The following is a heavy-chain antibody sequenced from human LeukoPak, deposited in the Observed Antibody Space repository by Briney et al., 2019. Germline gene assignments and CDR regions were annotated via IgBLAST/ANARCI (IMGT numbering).Heavy chain of an antibody. J-gene: IGHJ4*02. V-gene: IGHV4-34*01. Sequence: SETLSLTCAVYGGSFSGYYWSWIRQPPGKGLEWIGEINHSGSTNYNPSLKSRVTISVDTSKNQFSLKLSSVTAADTAVYYCARRRVLGYYYGSGSPWDYWGQGTLVTVSS. CDR2: INHSGST. CDR1: GGSFSGYY. CDR3: ARRRVLGYYYGSGSPWDY. D-gene: IGHD3-10*01.